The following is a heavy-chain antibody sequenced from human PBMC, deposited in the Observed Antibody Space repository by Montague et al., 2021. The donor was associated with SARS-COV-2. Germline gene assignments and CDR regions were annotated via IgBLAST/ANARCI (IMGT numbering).Heavy chain of an antibody. D-gene: IGHD5-18*01. J-gene: IGHJ3*01. CDR3: ARQHPGDSYSYDTFDL. Sequence: SETLSLTCTVSGDSISGYFWSWIRQPPGKGLEWIGQMYYSGTTNYNPALKSRVTISVDTSKSQFSLRLTSVTAADTAVYYCARQHPGDSYSYDTFDLWGQGTVVTVSS. CDR2: MYYSGTT. CDR1: GDSISGYF. V-gene: IGHV4-59*08.